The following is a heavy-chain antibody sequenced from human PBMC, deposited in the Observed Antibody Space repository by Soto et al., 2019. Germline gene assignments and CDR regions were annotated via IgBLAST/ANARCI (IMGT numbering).Heavy chain of an antibody. D-gene: IGHD4-4*01. CDR1: GDTLTELS. J-gene: IGHJ6*03. CDR3: ARGRRLKYSNSPRAYYYYYMDV. CDR2: FDPEDGET. V-gene: IGHV1-24*01. Sequence: EASVKVSCKVSGDTLTELSMHWVRQAPGKGLEWMGGFDPEDGETIYAQKFQGRVTMTRNTSISTAYMELSSLRSEDTAVYYCARGRRLKYSNSPRAYYYYYMDVWGKGTTVTVSS.